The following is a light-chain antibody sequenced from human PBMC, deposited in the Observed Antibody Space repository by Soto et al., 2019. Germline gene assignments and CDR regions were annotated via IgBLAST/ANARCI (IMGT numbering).Light chain of an antibody. J-gene: IGLJ1*01. CDR2: EVD. Sequence: QSVLTQPPSASGSPGQSLTISCAGTGSDVGAYKYVSWYQQHPGKAPKLIIYEVDKRPSGVPDRFSGSKSGNTASLTASGLQAEDEADYYCSSYGGSNIPLYVFGTGTKVTVL. CDR1: GSDVGAYKY. CDR3: SSYGGSNIPLYV. V-gene: IGLV2-8*01.